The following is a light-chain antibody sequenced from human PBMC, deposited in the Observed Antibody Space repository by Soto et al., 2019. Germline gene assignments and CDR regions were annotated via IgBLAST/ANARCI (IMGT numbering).Light chain of an antibody. CDR3: QQPYTIPRA. Sequence: DIQMTQSPPSLSASVGDRITITCRASQSISTYLNWYLHKPGEAPKVLIFAASRLESGVPSRFSGSGSGSDFTLTIRSLQPEDFATYYCQQPYTIPRAFGPGTKVDI. CDR1: QSISTY. V-gene: IGKV1-39*01. J-gene: IGKJ3*01. CDR2: AAS.